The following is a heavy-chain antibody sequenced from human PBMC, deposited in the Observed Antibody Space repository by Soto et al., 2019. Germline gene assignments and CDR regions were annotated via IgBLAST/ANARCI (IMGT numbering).Heavy chain of an antibody. J-gene: IGHJ5*02. CDR3: ARAPIAAEQNRFDP. V-gene: IGHV4-31*03. CDR1: GGSISSGGYY. Sequence: TVSGGSISSGGYYWSWIRQHPGKGLEWIGYIYYSGSTYYSPSLRSRVTISVDTSKNQFSLKLSSVTAADTAVYYCARAPIAAEQNRFDPWGQGTLVTVSS. D-gene: IGHD6-6*01. CDR2: IYYSGST.